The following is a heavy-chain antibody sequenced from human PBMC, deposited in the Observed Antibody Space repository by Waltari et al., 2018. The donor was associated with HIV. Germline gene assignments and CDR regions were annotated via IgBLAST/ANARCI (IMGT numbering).Heavy chain of an antibody. V-gene: IGHV3-15*01. D-gene: IGHD3-3*01. CDR3: TTGLFLEWPGAFDI. CDR1: GFTFSNAW. J-gene: IGHJ3*02. Sequence: EVQLVESGGGLVKPGGSLRLSCAASGFTFSNAWMSWVRQAPGKGLEWVGRIKSKTGGGTTDYAAPVKGRFTISRDDSKNTLYLLMNSLKTEDTAVYYCTTGLFLEWPGAFDIWGQGTMVTVSS. CDR2: IKSKTGGGTT.